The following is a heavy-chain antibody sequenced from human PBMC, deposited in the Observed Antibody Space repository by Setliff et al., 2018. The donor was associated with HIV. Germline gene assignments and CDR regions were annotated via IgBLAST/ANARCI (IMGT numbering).Heavy chain of an antibody. CDR2: IYHSGST. D-gene: IGHD2-15*01. CDR3: ARRQPIVVVVARLRSTGGMDV. CDR1: GYSISSDYY. Sequence: SETLSLTCTVSGYSISSDYYWGWIRQPPGKGLEWIGNIYHSGSTYYNPSLKSRVTISVDTSKNQFSLKLSSVTAADTAVYYCARRQPIVVVVARLRSTGGMDVWGQGTTVTVSS. V-gene: IGHV4-38-2*02. J-gene: IGHJ6*02.